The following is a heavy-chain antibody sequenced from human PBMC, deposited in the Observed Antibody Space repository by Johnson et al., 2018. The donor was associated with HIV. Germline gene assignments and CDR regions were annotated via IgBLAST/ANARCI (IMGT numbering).Heavy chain of an antibody. D-gene: IGHD3-10*01. Sequence: QVQLVESGGGLVKPGGSLRLSCAASGFTFSDYYMSWIRQAPGKGLEWVSYITRTGITVYYAASVKGRFTISRDNAKNSVYLQMNSLEAEDTAVYYCARAPEVRGVDAFHIWGQGTMVTVSS. CDR3: ARAPEVRGVDAFHI. CDR2: ITRTGITV. CDR1: GFTFSDYY. V-gene: IGHV3-11*04. J-gene: IGHJ3*02.